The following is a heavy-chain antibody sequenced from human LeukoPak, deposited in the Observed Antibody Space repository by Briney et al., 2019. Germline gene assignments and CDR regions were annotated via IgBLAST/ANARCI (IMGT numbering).Heavy chain of an antibody. CDR3: AKATFGYCSTSTGSVFHFYMDV. CDR1: GFTFSSYA. CDR2: VHYEGGKT. V-gene: IGHV3-30*02. Sequence: GGSLRLSCAASGFTFSSYAMSWVRQAPGKGLEWVAFVHYEGGKTYYTESVRGRFSISRDNSKNTVYLQLNSLRPEDTAFYYCAKATFGYCSTSTGSVFHFYMDVWGRGTTVIVSS. J-gene: IGHJ6*03. D-gene: IGHD2-2*03.